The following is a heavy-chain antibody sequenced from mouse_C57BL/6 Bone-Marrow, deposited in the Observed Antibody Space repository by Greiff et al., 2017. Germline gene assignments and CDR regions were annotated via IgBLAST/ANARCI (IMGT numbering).Heavy chain of an antibody. Sequence: EVKLVESGGDLVKPGGSLKLSCAASGFTFSSYAMSWVRQTPDKRLEWVATISSGGSYTYYPDSVKGRFTISRDNAKNTLYLQMSSLKSEDAAMYYCARPMDYWGQGTSVTVSS. V-gene: IGHV5-6*01. CDR3: ARPMDY. CDR1: GFTFSSYA. CDR2: ISSGGSYT. J-gene: IGHJ4*01.